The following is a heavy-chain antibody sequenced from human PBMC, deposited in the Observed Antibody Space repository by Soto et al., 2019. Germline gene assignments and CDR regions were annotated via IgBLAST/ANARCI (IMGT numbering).Heavy chain of an antibody. CDR1: GGTFSSYA. J-gene: IGHJ5*02. CDR2: IIPIFGTA. CDR3: ASDRRQLVHSVTWFDP. Sequence: SVKVSCKASGGTFSSYAISWVRQAPGQGLEWMGGIIPIFGTANYAQKFQGRVTITADESTSTAYMELSSLRSEDTAVYFCASDRRQLVHSVTWFDPWGQGTMVTVYS. V-gene: IGHV1-69*13. D-gene: IGHD6-13*01.